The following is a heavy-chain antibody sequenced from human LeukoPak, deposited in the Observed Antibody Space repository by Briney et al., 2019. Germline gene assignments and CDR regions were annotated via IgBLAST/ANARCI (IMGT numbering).Heavy chain of an antibody. Sequence: PGGSLRLSCAASGFSFDDYAMHWVRQAPGKGLEWVSGISWNSFSIGYADSVKGRFTISRDNAKNSLYLQMNSLRAEDTAVFYCARDTFTSGWDYWGQGTLVTVSS. D-gene: IGHD6-19*01. V-gene: IGHV3-9*01. CDR2: ISWNSFSI. CDR1: GFSFDDYA. J-gene: IGHJ4*02. CDR3: ARDTFTSGWDY.